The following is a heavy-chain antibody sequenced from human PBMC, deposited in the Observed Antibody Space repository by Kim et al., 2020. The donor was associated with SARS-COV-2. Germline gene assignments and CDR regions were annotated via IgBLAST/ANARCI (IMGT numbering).Heavy chain of an antibody. CDR1: GDSISSDDYW. Sequence: SETLSLTCTVSGDSISSDDYWWGWIRQPPGKGLEWIGSVFYSGSTHYNPSLQSRVTISVDRTKNQFSLKLTFVTVAYTAMYYCARQRGRGSWSLDYWGQATLVPVSS. CDR2: VFYSGST. CDR3: ARQRGRGSWSLDY. D-gene: IGHD6-13*01. V-gene: IGHV4-39*01. J-gene: IGHJ4*02.